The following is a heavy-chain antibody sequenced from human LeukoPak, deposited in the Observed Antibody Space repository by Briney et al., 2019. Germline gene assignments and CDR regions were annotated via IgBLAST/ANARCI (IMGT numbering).Heavy chain of an antibody. V-gene: IGHV4-4*07. D-gene: IGHD6-19*01. CDR1: GGSISSHY. J-gene: IGHJ4*02. CDR2: IYTSGST. Sequence: SETLPLTCTVSGGSISSHYWTWIRQSPVKGLEWIGRIYTSGSTNYNPSLKSRVTMSVDTSKNQFSLKLSSVTAADTAVYYCARGGIAVAGPFGYWGQGTLVTVSS. CDR3: ARGGIAVAGPFGY.